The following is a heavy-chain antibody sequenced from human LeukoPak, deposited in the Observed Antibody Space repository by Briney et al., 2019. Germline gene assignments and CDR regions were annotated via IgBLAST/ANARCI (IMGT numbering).Heavy chain of an antibody. D-gene: IGHD6-13*01. Sequence: GGSLRLSCAASGFTFSSYAMSWVRQAPGKGREWVSAISGSGGSTYYADSVKGRFTISRDNSKNTLYLQMNSLRAEDTAVYYCAKGHTSWYGVSYFDYWGQGTLVTVSS. J-gene: IGHJ4*02. CDR1: GFTFSSYA. V-gene: IGHV3-23*01. CDR3: AKGHTSWYGVSYFDY. CDR2: ISGSGGST.